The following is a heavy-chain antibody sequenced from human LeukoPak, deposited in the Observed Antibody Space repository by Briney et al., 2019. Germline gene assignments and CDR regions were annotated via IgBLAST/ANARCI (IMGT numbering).Heavy chain of an antibody. CDR1: GYTFTGYY. CDR3: ARGSITSGWYRGFDY. CDR2: ISTYNGNT. J-gene: IGHJ4*02. D-gene: IGHD6-19*01. Sequence: ASVKVSCKASGYTFTGYYMHWVRQAPGQGLEWMGWISTYNGNTNSAQKFQGRVTMTTDTSTTTAYMELRNLISDDTAVYYCARGSITSGWYRGFDYWGQGTLVTVSS. V-gene: IGHV1-18*04.